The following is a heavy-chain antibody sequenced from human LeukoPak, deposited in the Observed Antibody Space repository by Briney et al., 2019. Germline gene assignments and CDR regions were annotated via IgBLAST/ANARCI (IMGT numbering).Heavy chain of an antibody. CDR2: ASGNGDTT. V-gene: IGHV3-23*01. Sequence: PGGSLRLPCAASGFTFSRNAMSWVRQAPGKGLEWVSVASGNGDTTYYADSVKGRFTISRDNSKNTLYLQMNSLRAEDTAVYYCAKGPAYQLLDYWGQGTLVTVSS. J-gene: IGHJ4*02. D-gene: IGHD2-2*01. CDR1: GFTFSRNA. CDR3: AKGPAYQLLDY.